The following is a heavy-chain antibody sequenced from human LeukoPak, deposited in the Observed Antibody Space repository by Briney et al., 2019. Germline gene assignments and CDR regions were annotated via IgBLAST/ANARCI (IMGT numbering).Heavy chain of an antibody. Sequence: PSETLSLTCTVSGYSISSGYYWGWIRQPPGKGPEWIGSIYHSGSTYYNPSLKSRVTISVDTSKNQFSLKLSSVTAADTAVYYCARSGSYCSGGSCYEAYWGQGTLVTVSS. V-gene: IGHV4-38-2*02. CDR1: GYSISSGYY. D-gene: IGHD2-15*01. CDR2: IYHSGST. CDR3: ARSGSYCSGGSCYEAY. J-gene: IGHJ4*02.